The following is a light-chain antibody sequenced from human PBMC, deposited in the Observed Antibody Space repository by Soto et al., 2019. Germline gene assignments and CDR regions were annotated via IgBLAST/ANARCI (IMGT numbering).Light chain of an antibody. CDR3: SSYAGSKGV. V-gene: IGLV2-8*01. CDR1: SSDVGGYNY. CDR2: EVS. J-gene: IGLJ1*01. Sequence: QSVLTQPPSASGSPGQSVTISCPGTSSDVGGYNYVSWYQQHPGKAPKLMIYEVSKRPSGVPDRFSGSKSGNTASLTVSGLQAEDEADYYCSSYAGSKGVFGTGTKVTVL.